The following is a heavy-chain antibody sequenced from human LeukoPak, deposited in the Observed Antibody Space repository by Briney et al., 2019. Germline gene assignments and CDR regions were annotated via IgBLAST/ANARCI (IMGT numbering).Heavy chain of an antibody. CDR3: ARLHYGGNYGYYYYYMDV. CDR2: VYYTGGT. Sequence: PSETLSLTCTVSGGSIDITTYYWGWIRQPPGKGLDWIGSVYYTGGTYYNPSLMSRVTISIDTSKNQFSLKLSSVTAADTAVYYCARLHYGGNYGYYYYYMDVWGKGTTVTISS. J-gene: IGHJ6*03. V-gene: IGHV4-39*01. CDR1: GGSIDITTYY. D-gene: IGHD4-23*01.